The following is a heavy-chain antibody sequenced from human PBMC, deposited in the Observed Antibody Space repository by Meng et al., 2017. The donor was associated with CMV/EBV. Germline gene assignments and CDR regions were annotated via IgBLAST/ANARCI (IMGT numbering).Heavy chain of an antibody. D-gene: IGHD1-26*01. CDR2: INWSGGST. CDR1: GFTFDDYG. CDR3: AREAIVGAASDY. Sequence: GESLKISCAASGFTFDDYGMSWVRQAPGKGLEWVSHINWSGGSTGYVDSVKGRFTIFRDNAKNSLYLQMNSLRVEDTAFYYCAREAIVGAASDYWGQGTLVTVSS. J-gene: IGHJ4*02. V-gene: IGHV3-20*04.